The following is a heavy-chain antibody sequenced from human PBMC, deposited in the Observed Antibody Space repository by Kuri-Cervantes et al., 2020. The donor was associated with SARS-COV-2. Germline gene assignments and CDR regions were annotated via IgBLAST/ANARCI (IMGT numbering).Heavy chain of an antibody. D-gene: IGHD6-19*01. J-gene: IGHJ4*02. CDR3: AKDSSGWAYFDY. CDR1: GFTFSSYA. CDR2: ISGSGGST. Sequence: GESLKISCAASGFTFSSYAMSWVRQAPGKGLEWVSAISGSGGSTYYADSVKGRFTISRDNSKNTLYLQMNSLRAEDTAVYYCAKDSSGWAYFDYRGQGTLVTVSS. V-gene: IGHV3-23*01.